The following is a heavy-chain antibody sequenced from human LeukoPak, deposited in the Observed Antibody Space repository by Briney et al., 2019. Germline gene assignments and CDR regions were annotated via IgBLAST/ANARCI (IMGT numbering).Heavy chain of an antibody. Sequence: GGSLRLSCAASGFTFSSYWMHWVRHTPGKGLVWVSRIKGDGSSTSYADSVKGRFTISRDNAKNTLYLQMNSLRAEDTAVYYCARHGNIAVAVPYFDYWGQGTLVTVSS. CDR3: ARHGNIAVAVPYFDY. CDR2: IKGDGSST. V-gene: IGHV3-74*01. CDR1: GFTFSSYW. D-gene: IGHD6-19*01. J-gene: IGHJ4*02.